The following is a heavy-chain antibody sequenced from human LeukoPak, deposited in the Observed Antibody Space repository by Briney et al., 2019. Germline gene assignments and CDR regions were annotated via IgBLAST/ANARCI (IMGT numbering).Heavy chain of an antibody. CDR2: IYYSGST. V-gene: IGHV4-30-4*01. CDR1: GGSISSGDYY. CDR3: ARLNWFGELDFDY. J-gene: IGHJ4*02. D-gene: IGHD3-10*01. Sequence: SQTLSLTCTVSGGSISSGDYYLSWLRQPPGKGLEWIGYIYYSGSTYYNPSLKSRVTISVDTSKNQFSLKLSSVTAADTAVYYCARLNWFGELDFDYWGQGTLVTVSS.